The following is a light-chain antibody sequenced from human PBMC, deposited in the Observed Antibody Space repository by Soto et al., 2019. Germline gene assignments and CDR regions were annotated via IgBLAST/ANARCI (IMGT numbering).Light chain of an antibody. Sequence: DIVMTQSPDSLAVSLGARATINCKSSQTVLYSGNSKNYLAWSQHKPGQPPKLLIYWASTRESGVPDRFSGSGSGTDLTRTISSLQAEDVAVYYCQQYYETPYTFGQGTKREI. J-gene: IGKJ2*01. CDR3: QQYYETPYT. CDR2: WAS. V-gene: IGKV4-1*01. CDR1: QTVLYSGNSKNY.